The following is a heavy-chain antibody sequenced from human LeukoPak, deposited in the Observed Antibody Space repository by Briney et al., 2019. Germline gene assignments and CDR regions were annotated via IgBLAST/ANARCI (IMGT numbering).Heavy chain of an antibody. Sequence: GGSLRLSCAASGFTFSSYAVHWVRQAPGKGLEWGAVISYDGSNKYYADSVKGRFTISRDNSKNTLYLQMNSLSAEDTAVYYCARDGGRATLDYWGQGTLVTVSS. V-gene: IGHV3-30*04. CDR1: GFTFSSYA. CDR2: ISYDGSNK. CDR3: ARDGGRATLDY. J-gene: IGHJ4*02. D-gene: IGHD2-15*01.